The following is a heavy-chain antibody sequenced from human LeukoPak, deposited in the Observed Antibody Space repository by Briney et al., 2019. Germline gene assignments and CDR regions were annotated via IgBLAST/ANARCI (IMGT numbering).Heavy chain of an antibody. V-gene: IGHV1-69*04. J-gene: IGHJ4*02. CDR1: GGTFSSYA. CDR2: IIPIFGIA. Sequence: SVKVSCKASGGTFSSYAISWVRQAPGQGLEWMGRIIPIFGIANYAQKFQGRVTITADKSTSTAYMELSSLRSEDTAVYYCAREEVVVVAATVGHYFDYWGQETLVTVSS. CDR3: AREEVVVVAATVGHYFDY. D-gene: IGHD2-15*01.